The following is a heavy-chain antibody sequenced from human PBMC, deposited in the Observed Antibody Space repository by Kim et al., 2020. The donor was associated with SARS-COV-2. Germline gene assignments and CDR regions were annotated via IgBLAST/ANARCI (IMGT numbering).Heavy chain of an antibody. V-gene: IGHV4-34*01. CDR2: INYSGST. Sequence: SETLSLTCAVYGGSFSGYYWSWIRQPPGKGLEWIGEINYSGSTNYNPSLKSRVTIAVDTSKNQFSLKLSSVTAADTAVYYCARVARLLWFRERYFDYWGQGTLVTVSS. CDR1: GGSFSGYY. D-gene: IGHD3-10*01. CDR3: ARVARLLWFRERYFDY. J-gene: IGHJ4*02.